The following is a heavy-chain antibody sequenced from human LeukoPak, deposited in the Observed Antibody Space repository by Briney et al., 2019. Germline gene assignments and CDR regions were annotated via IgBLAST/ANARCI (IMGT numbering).Heavy chain of an antibody. CDR1: GFTFSSYA. D-gene: IGHD2-15*01. CDR3: ARGLGYCSGGRCYPWGEGAFDI. J-gene: IGHJ3*02. CDR2: ISGSGGST. Sequence: GGSLRLSCAASGFTFSSYAMSWVRQAPGKGLEWVSAISGSGGSTYYADSVKGRFTISRDNSKNTLYLQMNSLRAEDTAVYYCARGLGYCSGGRCYPWGEGAFDIWGQGTVVTVSS. V-gene: IGHV3-23*01.